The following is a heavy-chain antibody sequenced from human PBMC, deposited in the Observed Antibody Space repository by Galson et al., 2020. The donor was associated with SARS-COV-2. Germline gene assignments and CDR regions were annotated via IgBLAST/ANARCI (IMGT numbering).Heavy chain of an antibody. V-gene: IGHV4-31*03. J-gene: IGHJ4*02. D-gene: IGHD4-17*01. CDR2: IYYSGST. CDR1: GGSISSGGYY. Sequence: SETLSLTCTVSGGSISSGGYYWSWIRQHPGKGLEWIGYIYYSGSTYYNPSLKSRVTISVDTSKNQFSLKLSSVTAADTAVYYCARFCRNCPTVTTLYRNLYYFDYWGQGTLVTVSS. CDR3: ARFCRNCPTVTTLYRNLYYFDY.